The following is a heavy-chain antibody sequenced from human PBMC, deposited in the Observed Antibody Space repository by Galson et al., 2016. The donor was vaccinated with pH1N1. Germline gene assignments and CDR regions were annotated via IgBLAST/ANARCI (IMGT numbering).Heavy chain of an antibody. CDR3: AKVPRRGFKAYGFDY. CDR1: GFTFNNYA. V-gene: IGHV3-23*01. Sequence: SLRLSCAASGFTFNNYAMTWVRQAPGKGLEWVSAISGSGRDTYYADSVKGRFTISRDNSKDTVYLQMNGLTVEDTAISYCAKVPRRGFKAYGFDYWGQGTLVTVSS. J-gene: IGHJ4*02. CDR2: ISGSGRDT. D-gene: IGHD4-17*01.